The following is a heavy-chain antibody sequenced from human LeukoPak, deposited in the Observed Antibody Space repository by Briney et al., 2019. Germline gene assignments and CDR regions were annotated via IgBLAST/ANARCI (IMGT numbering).Heavy chain of an antibody. CDR2: IYYSGST. V-gene: IGHV4-59*08. J-gene: IGHJ3*02. Sequence: SETLSLTCTVCGGSISSYYWSWIRQPPGKGLEWIGYIYYSGSTNYNPSLKSRVTISVDTSKNQFSLKLSSVTAADTAVYYCARHQVDYGDYVNAFDIWGQGTMVTVSS. D-gene: IGHD4-17*01. CDR3: ARHQVDYGDYVNAFDI. CDR1: GGSISSYY.